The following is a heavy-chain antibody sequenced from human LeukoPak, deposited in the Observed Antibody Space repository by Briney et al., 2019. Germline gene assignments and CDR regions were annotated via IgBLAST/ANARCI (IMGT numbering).Heavy chain of an antibody. V-gene: IGHV3-48*03. CDR3: ARDDSYGLDY. J-gene: IGHJ4*02. D-gene: IGHD5-18*01. CDR1: GFISSSYE. CDR2: ISSSGSTI. Sequence: GGSLRLSCAASGFISSSYEMNWVRQAPGKGLEWVSYISSSGSTIYYADSVKGRFTISRDNAKNSLYLQMSSLRAEDTAVYYCARDDSYGLDYWGQGTLVTVSS.